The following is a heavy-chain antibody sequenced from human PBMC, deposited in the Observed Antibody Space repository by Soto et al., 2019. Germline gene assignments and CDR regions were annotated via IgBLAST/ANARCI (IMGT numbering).Heavy chain of an antibody. CDR2: IWYDGSNK. D-gene: IGHD3-3*01. CDR1: GFTFSSYG. Sequence: GGSLRLSCAASGFTFSSYGMHWVRQAPGKGLEWVAVIWYDGSNKYYADSVKGRFTISRDNSKNTLYLQMNSLRAEDTAVYYCARDRGIFGVGMLIDYWGQGTLVTVSS. V-gene: IGHV3-33*01. CDR3: ARDRGIFGVGMLIDY. J-gene: IGHJ4*02.